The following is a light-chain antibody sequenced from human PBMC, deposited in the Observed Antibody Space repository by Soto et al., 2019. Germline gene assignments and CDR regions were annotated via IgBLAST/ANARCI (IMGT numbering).Light chain of an antibody. CDR3: QQYTTWPPWT. V-gene: IGKV3-15*01. CDR2: GAS. CDR1: QHVATN. J-gene: IGKJ1*01. Sequence: EIVMTQSPVTLSVSPGERATLSCRASQHVATNLAWYQQKPGLAPRLLIYGASTRATRIPARFSGSGSGTEFTLTISRLQSDDFAVYYCQQYTTWPPWTFGQGTKVDFK.